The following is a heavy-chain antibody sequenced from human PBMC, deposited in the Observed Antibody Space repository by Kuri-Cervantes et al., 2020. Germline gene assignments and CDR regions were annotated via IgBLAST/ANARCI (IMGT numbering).Heavy chain of an antibody. CDR3: ARPSMGGPRGIEDAFDI. D-gene: IGHD6-13*01. CDR1: GFTFSSYW. Sequence: ESLKISCAASGFTFSSYWMSWVRQAPGKGLEWVANIKQDGSEKYYVDSVKGRFTISRDNAKNSLYLQMNSLKASDTAMYYCARPSMGGPRGIEDAFDIWGQGTMVTVSS. J-gene: IGHJ3*02. V-gene: IGHV3-7*03. CDR2: IKQDGSEK.